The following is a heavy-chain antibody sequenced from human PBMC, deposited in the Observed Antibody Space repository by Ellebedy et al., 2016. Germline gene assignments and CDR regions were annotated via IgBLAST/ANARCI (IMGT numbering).Heavy chain of an antibody. CDR2: IYSGGST. J-gene: IGHJ2*01. CDR1: GFTVSSNY. V-gene: IGHV3-53*04. Sequence: GESLKISXAASGFTVSSNYMSWVRQAPGKGLEWVSVIYSGGSTFYADSVKGRFTISRHNSKNTLYLQMNSLRPEDTAVYYCARDGYFDLWGRGTLVTV. CDR3: ARDGYFDL.